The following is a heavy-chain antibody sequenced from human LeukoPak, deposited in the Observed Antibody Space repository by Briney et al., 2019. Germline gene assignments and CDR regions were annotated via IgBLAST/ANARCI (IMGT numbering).Heavy chain of an antibody. CDR2: IYPGDSDT. D-gene: IGHD5-12*01. CDR1: GYSFTSYW. V-gene: IGHV5-51*01. Sequence: LGESLKISCKGSGYSFTSYWIGWVRQMPGKGLEWMGIIYPGDSDTRYSPSFQGQVTISADKSISTAYLQWSSLKASDTAMYYCARRRRGYSGYDLWGIYSAFDIWGQGTMVTVSS. CDR3: ARRRRGYSGYDLWGIYSAFDI. J-gene: IGHJ3*02.